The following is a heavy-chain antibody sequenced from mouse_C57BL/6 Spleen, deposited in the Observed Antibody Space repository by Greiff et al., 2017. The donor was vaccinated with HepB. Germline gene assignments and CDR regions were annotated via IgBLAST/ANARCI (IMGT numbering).Heavy chain of an antibody. CDR2: IDPENGAT. V-gene: IGHV14-4*01. CDR3: TNYGSSSAWFAY. Sequence: EVQLQQSGAELVRPGASVKLSCTASGFNIKDDYMHWVKQRPEQGLEWIGWIDPENGATEYASKFQGKATITADTSSSTAYMQLSSLTSEDTAVYYCTNYGSSSAWFAYWGQGTLVTVSA. J-gene: IGHJ3*01. D-gene: IGHD1-1*01. CDR1: GFNIKDDY.